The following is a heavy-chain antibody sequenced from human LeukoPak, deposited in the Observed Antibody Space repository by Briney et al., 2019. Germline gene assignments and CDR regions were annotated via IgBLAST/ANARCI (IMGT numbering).Heavy chain of an antibody. D-gene: IGHD6-19*01. CDR2: IWYDGSNK. CDR3: AKEQWLVRQGYCDY. V-gene: IGHV3-33*06. CDR1: GFTFSSYG. J-gene: IGHJ4*02. Sequence: GGSLRLSRAASGFTFSSYGMHWVRQAPGKGLEWVAVIWYDGSNKYYADSVKGRFTISRDNSKNTLYLQMNSLRAEDTAVYYCAKEQWLVRQGYCDYWGQGPLVTVSS.